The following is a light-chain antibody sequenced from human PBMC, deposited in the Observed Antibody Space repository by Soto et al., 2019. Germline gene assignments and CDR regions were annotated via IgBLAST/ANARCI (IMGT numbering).Light chain of an antibody. CDR1: QNIRTY. J-gene: IGKJ4*01. V-gene: IGKV1-39*01. CDR2: AAS. Sequence: DIQMTQSQPSLSASVGDRVTITCRASQNIRTYLNWYQQKPGKALNLLIYAASTLQSGVPSRFRGSGSETDFTLTISSLQPEDFASYWCQQCYDTPLTFGGWAKVDI. CDR3: QQCYDTPLT.